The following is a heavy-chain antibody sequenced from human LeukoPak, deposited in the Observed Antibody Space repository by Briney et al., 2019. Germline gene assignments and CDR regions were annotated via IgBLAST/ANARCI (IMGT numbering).Heavy chain of an antibody. J-gene: IGHJ4*02. Sequence: GGSLRLSCAASGFTFSSYAMSWVRQAPGKGLQWVSGISGSGGSTYYADSVKGRFTISRDNSKNTLYLQMNSLRAEDTALYYCAKHGFGVFEGYWGQGTLVTVSS. CDR1: GFTFSSYA. V-gene: IGHV3-23*01. CDR3: AKHGFGVFEGY. CDR2: ISGSGGST. D-gene: IGHD3-10*01.